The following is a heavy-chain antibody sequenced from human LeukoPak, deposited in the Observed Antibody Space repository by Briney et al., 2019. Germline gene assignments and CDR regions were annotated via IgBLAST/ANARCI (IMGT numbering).Heavy chain of an antibody. V-gene: IGHV3-23*01. CDR1: GFTFSSYA. CDR3: ANGPVATDSTYYGMDV. Sequence: GGSLRLSCAASGFTFSSYAMSWVRQAPGKGLEWVSAISGSGGSTYYEDSVKGRFTISRDNSKNTLYLQMNSLRAEDTAVYYCANGPVATDSTYYGMDVWGQGTTVTVSS. J-gene: IGHJ6*02. CDR2: ISGSGGST. D-gene: IGHD5-12*01.